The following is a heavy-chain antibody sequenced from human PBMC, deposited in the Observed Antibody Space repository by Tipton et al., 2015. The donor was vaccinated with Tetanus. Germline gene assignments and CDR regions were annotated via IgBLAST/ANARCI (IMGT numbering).Heavy chain of an antibody. J-gene: IGHJ4*02. CDR2: DTGNSGNT. D-gene: IGHD3-10*01. Sequence: QLVQSGAEVKKPGASVKVSCKASGYTFTQYGINWVRQAPGQELEWMGWDTGNSGNTNYAKKFQGRVTMTTDTSTNTAYMELRTLRSDDTAVYYCATFYYGSGSYRGGLRKFDYWGQGTLVTVSS. V-gene: IGHV1-18*01. CDR1: GYTFTQYG. CDR3: ATFYYGSGSYRGGLRKFDY.